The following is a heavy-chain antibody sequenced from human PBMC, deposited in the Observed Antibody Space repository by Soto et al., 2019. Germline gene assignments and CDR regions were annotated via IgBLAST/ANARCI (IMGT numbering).Heavy chain of an antibody. Sequence: GGSLRLSCAASGFSFSSYAMSWARQAPGKGLEWVSAISGSGGSAIYYADSVKGRFTISRDNAKNSLYLQMNSLRAEDTAVYYCARFSIVLDRTFDYWGQGTMVTVSS. J-gene: IGHJ4*02. CDR1: GFSFSSYA. V-gene: IGHV3-23*01. CDR3: ARFSIVLDRTFDY. D-gene: IGHD2-15*01. CDR2: ISGSGGSAI.